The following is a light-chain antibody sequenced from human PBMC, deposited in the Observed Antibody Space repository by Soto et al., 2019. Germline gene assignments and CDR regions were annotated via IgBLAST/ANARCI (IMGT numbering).Light chain of an antibody. CDR2: DAS. CDR1: QNVRTY. Sequence: EIVLTQSPATLSLSPGDRATLSCRASQNVRTYLGWYQQKPGQAPRLLIYDASNRATGIPARFSGSGSGTDFTLTISSLEPEDFAVYYCQQRSYPITFGQGTKVDIK. V-gene: IGKV3-11*01. J-gene: IGKJ1*01. CDR3: QQRSYPIT.